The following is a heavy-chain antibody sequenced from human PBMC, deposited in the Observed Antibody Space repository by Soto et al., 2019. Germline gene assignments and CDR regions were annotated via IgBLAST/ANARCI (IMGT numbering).Heavy chain of an antibody. Sequence: QLQLQESGPGLVKPSETLSLTCTVSGGSISSSSYYWGWIRQPPGKGLEWIGSIYYSGSTYYNPSLNSRXXIXGXXSKNQSSLKLSSVTAADTAVYYCARHPVRGGRFAPWGPGTLVTVSS. CDR2: IYYSGST. CDR3: ARHPVRGGRFAP. J-gene: IGHJ5*01. CDR1: GGSISSSSYY. V-gene: IGHV4-39*01. D-gene: IGHD3-10*01.